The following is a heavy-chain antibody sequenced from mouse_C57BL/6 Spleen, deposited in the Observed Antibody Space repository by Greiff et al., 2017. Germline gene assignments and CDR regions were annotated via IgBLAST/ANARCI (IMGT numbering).Heavy chain of an antibody. CDR1: GYTFTDYE. J-gene: IGHJ2*01. V-gene: IGHV1-15*01. CDR3: TRILLYYFDY. D-gene: IGHD2-10*01. Sequence: VQLQQSGAELVRPGASVTLSCKASGYTFTDYEMHWVKQTPVHGLEWIGAIDPETGGTAYNQKFKGKAILTADKSSSTAYMELRSLTSEDSAVYYCTRILLYYFDYWGQGTTLTVSS. CDR2: IDPETGGT.